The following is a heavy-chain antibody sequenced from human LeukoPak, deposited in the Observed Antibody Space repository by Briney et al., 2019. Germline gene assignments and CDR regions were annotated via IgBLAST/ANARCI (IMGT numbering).Heavy chain of an antibody. CDR3: GRGIQSFDP. J-gene: IGHJ5*02. V-gene: IGHV1-2*02. CDR2: INPNSGGT. CDR1: GYTFTGYY. Sequence: RASVKVSCKASGYTFTGYYIHWVRQAPGQGLEWMGWINPNSGGTNYAQKFQGRVTMTRDASMSAAYMEISRLTYDDTAVYYCGRGIQSFDPWGQGTLVTVSS.